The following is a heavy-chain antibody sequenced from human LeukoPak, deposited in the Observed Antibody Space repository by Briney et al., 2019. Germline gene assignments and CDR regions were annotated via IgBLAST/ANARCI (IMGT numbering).Heavy chain of an antibody. CDR1: GFTFSSYA. D-gene: IGHD3-22*01. Sequence: PGGSLRLSCAASGFTFSSYAMHWVRQAPGKGLEWVAVISYDGSNKYYADSVKGRFTISRDNSKNTLYLQMNSLRAEDTAVYYCARDGAMIVLLYYFDYWGQGTLVTVSS. CDR3: ARDGAMIVLLYYFDY. V-gene: IGHV3-30-3*01. J-gene: IGHJ4*02. CDR2: ISYDGSNK.